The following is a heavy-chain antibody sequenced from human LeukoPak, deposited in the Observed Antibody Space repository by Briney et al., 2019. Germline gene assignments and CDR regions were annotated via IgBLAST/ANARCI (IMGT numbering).Heavy chain of an antibody. D-gene: IGHD3-16*02. V-gene: IGHV1-2*06. CDR2: INPNSGGT. CDR1: GYTFTSYG. J-gene: IGHJ4*02. Sequence: ASVKVSCKASGYTFTSYGISWVRQAPGQGLEWMGRINPNSGGTNYAQKFQGRVTMTRDTSISTAYMDLSRLRSDDTAVYYCASYLYDYVWGSYRLDLDYWGQGTLVTVSP. CDR3: ASYLYDYVWGSYRLDLDY.